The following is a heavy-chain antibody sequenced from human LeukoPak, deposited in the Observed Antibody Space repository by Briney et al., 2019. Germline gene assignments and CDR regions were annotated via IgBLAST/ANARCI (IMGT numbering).Heavy chain of an antibody. D-gene: IGHD3-16*01. J-gene: IGHJ5*02. V-gene: IGHV3-53*01. CDR2: IYSGGST. CDR3: ARESYGNRFDP. CDR1: GLTVSSNY. Sequence: PGGSLRLSCAASGLTVSSNYMSWVRQAPGKGLEWVSVIYSGGSTYYADSVKGRFTISRDNSKNTLYLQMNSLRAEDTAVYYCARESYGNRFDPWGQGALVTVSS.